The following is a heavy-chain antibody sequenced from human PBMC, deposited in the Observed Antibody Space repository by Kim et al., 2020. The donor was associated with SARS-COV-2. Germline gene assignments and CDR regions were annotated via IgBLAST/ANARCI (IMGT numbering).Heavy chain of an antibody. Sequence: SETLSLTCTVSGGSISSGGYYWSWIRQHPGKGLEWIGYIYYSGSTYYNPSLKSRVTISVDTSKNQFSLKLSSVTAADTAVYYCARALILITIFGVVGPVDYWGQGTLVTVSS. CDR1: GGSISSGGYY. V-gene: IGHV4-31*03. CDR2: IYYSGST. J-gene: IGHJ4*02. D-gene: IGHD3-3*01. CDR3: ARALILITIFGVVGPVDY.